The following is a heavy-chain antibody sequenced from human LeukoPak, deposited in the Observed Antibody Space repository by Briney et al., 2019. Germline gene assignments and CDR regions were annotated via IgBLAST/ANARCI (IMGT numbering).Heavy chain of an antibody. CDR1: GGTFSSYA. V-gene: IGHV1-69*04. CDR2: IIPIFGIA. D-gene: IGHD3-3*01. Sequence: SVKVSCKASGGTFSSYAISWVRQAPGQGLEWMGRIIPIFGIANYAQKFQGRVTITADKSTSTAYTELSSLRSEDTAVYYCARGTTSEIFGVVLSYYYYGMDVWGQGTTITVSS. CDR3: ARGTTSEIFGVVLSYYYYGMDV. J-gene: IGHJ6*02.